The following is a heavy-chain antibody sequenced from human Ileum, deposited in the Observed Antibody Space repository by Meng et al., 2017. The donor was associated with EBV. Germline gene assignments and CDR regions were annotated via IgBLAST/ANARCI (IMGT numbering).Heavy chain of an antibody. CDR2: IYHHGTT. CDR3: ARLDSSGYYFGGWFDP. CDR1: WGSIIGSKW. J-gene: IGHJ5*02. V-gene: IGHV4-4*02. D-gene: IGHD3-22*01. Sequence: LQDAGHSLVQPSGTVSLTSAVSWGSIIGSKWWSWVRQSPGTGLEWIGEIYHHGTTNYNPSLKSRVAISVDTSKNKFFLNLTSLTAADTAVYYCARLDSSGYYFGGWFDPWGQGILVTVSS.